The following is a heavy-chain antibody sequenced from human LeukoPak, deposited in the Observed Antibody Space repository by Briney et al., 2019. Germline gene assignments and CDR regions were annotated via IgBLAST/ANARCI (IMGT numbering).Heavy chain of an antibody. CDR2: INHSGST. J-gene: IGHJ5*02. Sequence: SETLSLTCAVYGGSFRGYYWSWIRQPPGKGLEWIGEINHSGSTNYNPSLKSRVTISVDTSKNQFSLKLSSVTAADTAVYYCARKRSIVVVPAAGAHNWFDPWGQGTLVTVSS. CDR3: ARKRSIVVVPAAGAHNWFDP. V-gene: IGHV4-34*01. CDR1: GGSFRGYY. D-gene: IGHD2-2*01.